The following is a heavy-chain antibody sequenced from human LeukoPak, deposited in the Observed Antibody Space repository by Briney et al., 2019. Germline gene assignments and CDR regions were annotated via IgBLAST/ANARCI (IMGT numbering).Heavy chain of an antibody. D-gene: IGHD3-22*01. J-gene: IGHJ3*02. CDR2: IYYSGST. V-gene: IGHV4-30-4*01. Sequence: SETLSLTCTVSGGSISSGDHYWSWIRQPPGKGLEWIGYIYYSGSTYYNPSLKSRVTISVDTSKNQFSLKLSSVTAADTAVYYCARDGGIVVVNAFDIWGQGTMVTVSS. CDR3: ARDGGIVVVNAFDI. CDR1: GGSISSGDHY.